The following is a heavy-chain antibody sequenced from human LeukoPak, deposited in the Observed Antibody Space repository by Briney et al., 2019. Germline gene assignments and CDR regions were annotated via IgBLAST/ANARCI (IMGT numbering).Heavy chain of an antibody. J-gene: IGHJ4*02. V-gene: IGHV1-69*02. D-gene: IGHD1-7*01. CDR2: IIPILGIA. CDR3: ARPRITGTYSRDYFDY. CDR1: GGTFSSYT. Sequence: SSVKVSCKASGGTFSSYTISWVRQAPGQGLEWMGRIIPILGIANDAQKFQGRVTITADKSTSTAYMELSSLRSEDTAVYYCARPRITGTYSRDYFDYWGQGTLVTVSS.